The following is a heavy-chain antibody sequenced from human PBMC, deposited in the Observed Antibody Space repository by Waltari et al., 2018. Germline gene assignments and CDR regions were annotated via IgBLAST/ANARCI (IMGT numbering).Heavy chain of an antibody. J-gene: IGHJ4*02. V-gene: IGHV1-2*06. D-gene: IGHD3-10*01. CDR2: INPNRGGT. Sequence: QVQLVQYGAEVKKPGASVKVSCKASGYTFTGNYMHWVRPAPGQGLEWRGRINPNRGGTNYAQKFQGRFTMTRDTSISTAYMELSRLRSDDTAVYYCAREEVRGVIDYWGQGTLVTVSS. CDR3: AREEVRGVIDY. CDR1: GYTFTGNY.